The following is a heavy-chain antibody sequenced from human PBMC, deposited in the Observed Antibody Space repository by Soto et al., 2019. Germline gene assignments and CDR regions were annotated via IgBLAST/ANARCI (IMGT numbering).Heavy chain of an antibody. J-gene: IGHJ4*02. V-gene: IGHV3-30*18. CDR1: GFTFISYG. Sequence: QVQLVESGGGVVQPGRSLRLSCAASGFTFISYGMHWVRQAPGKGLEWVAVISYDGSNKYYADSVKGRFTISRDNSKNTLYLQMNSLRSEDTAVYYCAKDLGMTTVTTAYWGQGTLVTVSS. D-gene: IGHD4-17*01. CDR3: AKDLGMTTVTTAY. CDR2: ISYDGSNK.